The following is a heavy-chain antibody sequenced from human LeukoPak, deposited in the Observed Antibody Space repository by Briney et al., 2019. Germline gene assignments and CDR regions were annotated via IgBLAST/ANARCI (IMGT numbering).Heavy chain of an antibody. CDR1: GFTFSTYW. V-gene: IGHV3-74*01. Sequence: AGGSLRLSCAASGFTFSTYWMHWVRQAPGKGLVWVSRINGDGCSSTYADSVKGRFTISRDNAKNTLYLQMNSLRTEDTAVYYCTRNPGMDVWGQGTTVTVSS. CDR2: INGDGCSS. J-gene: IGHJ6*02. CDR3: TRNPGMDV.